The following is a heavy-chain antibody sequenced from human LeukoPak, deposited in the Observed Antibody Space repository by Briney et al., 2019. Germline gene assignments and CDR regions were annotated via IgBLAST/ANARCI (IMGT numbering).Heavy chain of an antibody. CDR2: SYGSDT. V-gene: IGHV3-23*05. CDR3: SKRRRRETGPFES. CDR1: GFTISSDA. Sequence: PGGSLRLSCVASGFTISSDAMTWVRQAPGRGLEWVSASYGSDTDYADSVRGRFTISRDDSKNTLYLQMNGLRVEDTAVYYCSKRRRRETGPFESWGRGTLVTVSP. J-gene: IGHJ4*02. D-gene: IGHD5-24*01.